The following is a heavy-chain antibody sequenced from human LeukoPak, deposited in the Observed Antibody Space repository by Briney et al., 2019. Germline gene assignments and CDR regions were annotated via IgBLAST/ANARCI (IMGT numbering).Heavy chain of an antibody. Sequence: SGTLSLTCTVSGGSISSGDYYWSWIRQPPGKGLEWIGYIYYSGSTYYNPSLKSRVTISVDTSKNQFSLKLSSVTAAHTAVYYCARVDIAAAATTDYCYMHVWGKGTTVTVSS. CDR3: ARVDIAAAATTDYCYMHV. CDR1: GGSISSGDYY. CDR2: IYYSGST. V-gene: IGHV4-30-4*08. J-gene: IGHJ6*03. D-gene: IGHD6-13*01.